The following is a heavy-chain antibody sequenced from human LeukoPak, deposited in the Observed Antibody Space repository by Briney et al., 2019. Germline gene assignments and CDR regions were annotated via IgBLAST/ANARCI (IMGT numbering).Heavy chain of an antibody. CDR1: GFTFSSYW. V-gene: IGHV3-7*01. CDR2: IKQDGSEK. J-gene: IGHJ4*02. D-gene: IGHD1-26*01. Sequence: QTGGSLRLSCAASGFTFSSYWMSWVRQAPGKGLEWVANIKQDGSEKYYVDSVKGRFTISRDNAKNSLYLQMNSLRAEDTAVYYCARDRTGSGSYYYFDYWGQGTLVTVSS. CDR3: ARDRTGSGSYYYFDY.